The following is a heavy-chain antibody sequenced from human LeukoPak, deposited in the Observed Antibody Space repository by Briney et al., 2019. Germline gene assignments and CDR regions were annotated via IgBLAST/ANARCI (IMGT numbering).Heavy chain of an antibody. CDR1: GGTFSSYA. D-gene: IGHD3-3*01. V-gene: IGHV1-69*13. CDR2: IIPIFGTA. CDR3: ARSAFWSGYYDPVDY. J-gene: IGHJ4*02. Sequence: SVKVSCKASGGTFSSYAISWVRQAPGQGLEWMGGIIPIFGTANYAQKFQGRVTITADESTSTAYMELSSLRSEDTAVYYCARSAFWSGYYDPVDYWGQGTLVTVSS.